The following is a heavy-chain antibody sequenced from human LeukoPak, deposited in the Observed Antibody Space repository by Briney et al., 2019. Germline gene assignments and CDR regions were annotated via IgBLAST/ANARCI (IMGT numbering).Heavy chain of an antibody. J-gene: IGHJ3*02. CDR1: GGSFSGYY. Sequence: KPSETLSLTCAVYGGSFSGYYWTWIRQPPGKGLEWIGEINHSGSTNYNPSLKSRVTISVDTSKNQFSLKLSSVTAADTAVYYCARSLAYCGGDCYSAAFDIWGQGTMVTVSS. CDR2: INHSGST. V-gene: IGHV4-34*01. D-gene: IGHD2-21*02. CDR3: ARSLAYCGGDCYSAAFDI.